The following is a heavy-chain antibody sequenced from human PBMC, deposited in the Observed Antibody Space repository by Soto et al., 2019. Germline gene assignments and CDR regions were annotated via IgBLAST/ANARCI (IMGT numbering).Heavy chain of an antibody. V-gene: IGHV1-46*01. Sequence: QVQLVQSGAEVKKPGASVKISCKASGFNFRDYYIHWVRQVPGHGLEWMAISDPTADSTRSAVNLEKSLTLPGETSTDTFYMALSSLRSEDTAIYYCARDEVALRGLIRLSQHYNHGMDGWGQGTTVTVSS. CDR3: ARDEVALRGLIRLSQHYNHGMDG. D-gene: IGHD3-16*01. CDR1: GFNFRDYY. CDR2: SDPTADST. J-gene: IGHJ6*02.